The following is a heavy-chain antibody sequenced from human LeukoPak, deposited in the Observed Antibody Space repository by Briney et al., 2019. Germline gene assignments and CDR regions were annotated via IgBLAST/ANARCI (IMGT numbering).Heavy chain of an antibody. D-gene: IGHD5-24*01. CDR1: GYTFTNSY. Sequence: ASVKVSCKASGYTFTNSYIHWVRQAPGQVLEWMGLINPDGGNTNYAQNFQGRVTLTRDTSTSTVYMELSSLRSEDTAIYYCARIRDGYNDAYDLWGQGTVVTVSS. J-gene: IGHJ3*01. V-gene: IGHV1-46*01. CDR2: INPDGGNT. CDR3: ARIRDGYNDAYDL.